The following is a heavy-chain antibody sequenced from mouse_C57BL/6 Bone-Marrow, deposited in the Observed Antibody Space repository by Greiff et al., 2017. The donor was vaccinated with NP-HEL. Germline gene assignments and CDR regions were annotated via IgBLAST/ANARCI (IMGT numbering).Heavy chain of an antibody. Sequence: QVTLKESGPGLLQSSQTLSLTCSFSGFSLSTSGMGVGWIRQPSGKGLEWLAHIYWDDAKRYNPSLKSRLTISKDTSRNQVFLTITSVDTADTATYYCALHYYSSSHWYFDVWGTGTTVTVSS. D-gene: IGHD1-1*01. CDR1: GFSLSTSGMG. J-gene: IGHJ1*03. CDR2: IYWDDAK. CDR3: ALHYYSSSHWYFDV. V-gene: IGHV8-12*01.